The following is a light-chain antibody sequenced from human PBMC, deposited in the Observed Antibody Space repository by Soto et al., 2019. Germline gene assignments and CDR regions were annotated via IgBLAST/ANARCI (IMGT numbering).Light chain of an antibody. CDR2: GNV. Sequence: QPVLTQPPSVSGAPGQRVTISCTGSSSNIGAGFDVHWYQQLPGTAPKLLIYGNVDRPSGVPDRFSGSKSGTSASLAISGLQAEDEADYYCCSFASSSTYVFGTGTQLTVL. J-gene: IGLJ1*01. CDR1: SSNIGAGFD. CDR3: CSFASSSTYV. V-gene: IGLV1-40*01.